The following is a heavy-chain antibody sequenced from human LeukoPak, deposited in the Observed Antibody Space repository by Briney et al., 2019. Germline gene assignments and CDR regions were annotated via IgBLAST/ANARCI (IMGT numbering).Heavy chain of an antibody. CDR1: GYTFTSYG. D-gene: IGHD3-3*01. V-gene: IGHV1-18*01. CDR3: ARSVGGITITYYFDY. CDR2: ISAYNGNT. J-gene: IGHJ4*02. Sequence: ASVKVSCKASGYTFTSYGISWVRQAPGRGLEWMGWISAYNGNTNYAQKPQGRVTMTTDTSTSTAYMELRSLRSDDTAVYYCARSVGGITITYYFDYWGQGTLVTVSS.